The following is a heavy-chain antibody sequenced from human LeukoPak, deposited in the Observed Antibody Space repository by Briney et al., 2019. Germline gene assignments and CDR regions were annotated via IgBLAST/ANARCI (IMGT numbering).Heavy chain of an antibody. CDR1: GGSISPYY. CDR3: ARDGQWELHNAFDI. Sequence: SETLSLTCTVSGGSISPYYWSWIRQPPGKGLEWIGYIYYSGSTNYNPSLKSRVTISLDTSKNQFSLKLSSVTAADTAVYYCARDGQWELHNAFDIWGQGTMVTVSS. J-gene: IGHJ3*02. V-gene: IGHV4-59*01. CDR2: IYYSGST. D-gene: IGHD1-26*01.